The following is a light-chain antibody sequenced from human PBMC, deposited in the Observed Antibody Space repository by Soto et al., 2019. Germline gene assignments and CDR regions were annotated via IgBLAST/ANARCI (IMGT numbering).Light chain of an antibody. CDR2: DDN. V-gene: IGLV1-51*01. CDR3: NAFTTTSTYV. Sequence: QSVLTQPPSVSAAPGQKVTISCSGSSSNIGGNSVSWYQQLTGTAPKLLIYDDNKRPSGVSSHFSGSKSGNTASLTISGPQAEDEADYYCNAFTTTSTYVFGTGTKVTVL. CDR1: SSNIGGNS. J-gene: IGLJ1*01.